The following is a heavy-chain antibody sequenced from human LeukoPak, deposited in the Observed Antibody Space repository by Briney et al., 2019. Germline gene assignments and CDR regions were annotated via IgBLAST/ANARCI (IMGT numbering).Heavy chain of an antibody. J-gene: IGHJ3*02. CDR2: ISGSDGST. V-gene: IGHV3-23*01. Sequence: GGSLRLSCAASGFTFSNYAMSWVRQAPGKGLEWVSVISGSDGSTYYADSVKGRFTISRDNSKNTLYLQMNSLRAEDTAVFYCAKPRGEEWLVGLYDAFDIWGQGTMVTVSS. CDR1: GFTFSNYA. CDR3: AKPRGEEWLVGLYDAFDI. D-gene: IGHD6-19*01.